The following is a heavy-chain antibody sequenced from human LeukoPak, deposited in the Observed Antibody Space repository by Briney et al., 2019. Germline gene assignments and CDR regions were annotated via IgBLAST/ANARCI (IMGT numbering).Heavy chain of an antibody. CDR2: IIPILGIA. Sequence: ASVKVSCKASGGTFSSYAISWVRQAPGQGLEWMGRIIPILGIANYAQKFQGRVTITADKSTSTAYMELSSLRSEDTAVYYCARAVGATPGDYWGQGTLVTVSS. V-gene: IGHV1-69*04. CDR1: GGTFSSYA. CDR3: ARAVGATPGDY. J-gene: IGHJ4*02. D-gene: IGHD1-26*01.